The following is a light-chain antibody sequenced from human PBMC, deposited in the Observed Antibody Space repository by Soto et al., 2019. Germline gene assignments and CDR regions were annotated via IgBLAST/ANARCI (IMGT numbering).Light chain of an antibody. V-gene: IGKV3-11*01. Sequence: EIVMTQSPATLSLSTGERATLSCMASQSVIRYLAWYQQRPGQAPRLLIYDAPYRTTGIPARLSGSGSGTDFTLTISVLKPKNFAVYYGHRRLKRPRRSGKGTKWIS. J-gene: IGKJ1*01. CDR3: HRRLKRPRR. CDR1: QSVIRY. CDR2: DAP.